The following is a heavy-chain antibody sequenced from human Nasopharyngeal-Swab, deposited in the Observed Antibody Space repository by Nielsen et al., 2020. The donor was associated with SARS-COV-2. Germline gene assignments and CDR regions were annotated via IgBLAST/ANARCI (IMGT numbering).Heavy chain of an antibody. Sequence: GSLRLSCTVSGGSISSSSYYWGWIRQPPGKGLEWIGSIYYGGSTYYNPSLKSRVTISVDTSKNQFSLKLSSVTAADTAVYYCARGGSSWYIDYYGMDVWGQGTTVTVSS. CDR2: IYYGGST. CDR3: ARGGSSWYIDYYGMDV. J-gene: IGHJ6*02. D-gene: IGHD6-13*01. CDR1: GGSISSSSYY. V-gene: IGHV4-39*07.